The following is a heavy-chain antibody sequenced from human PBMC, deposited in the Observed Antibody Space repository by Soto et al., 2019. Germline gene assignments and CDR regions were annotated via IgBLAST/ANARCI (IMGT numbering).Heavy chain of an antibody. CDR1: GFTFSTYA. CDR3: PRGQPPALRSFDWLLYGDY. CDR2: ISYDATNK. V-gene: IGHV3-30*03. J-gene: IGHJ4*02. Sequence: GGSLRLSCAASGFTFSTYAMHWLRQAPGKGLEWVAIISYDATNKFYADSVKGRFTISRDNSKNTLYLQMNSLSPEDTAVHYCPRGQPPALRSFDWLLYGDYWRQGPLVTVSS. D-gene: IGHD3-9*01.